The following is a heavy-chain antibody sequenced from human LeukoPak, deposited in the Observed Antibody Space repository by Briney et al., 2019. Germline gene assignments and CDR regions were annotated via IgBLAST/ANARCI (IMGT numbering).Heavy chain of an antibody. J-gene: IGHJ4*02. V-gene: IGHV3-23*01. CDR3: AKSSYCGGDCNFDY. CDR1: GFTFSSYA. D-gene: IGHD2-21*02. CDR2: ISGSGGST. Sequence: PGGSLRLSCAASGFTFSSYAMSWVRQAPGKGLEWVTAISGSGGSTYYADSVKGRFTISRDNSKNTLYLQMNSLRAEDTAVYYCAKSSYCGGDCNFDYWGQGTLVTVSS.